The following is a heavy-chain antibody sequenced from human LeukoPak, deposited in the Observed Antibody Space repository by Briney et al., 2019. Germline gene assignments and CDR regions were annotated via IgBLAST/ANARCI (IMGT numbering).Heavy chain of an antibody. J-gene: IGHJ4*02. Sequence: GGSLRLSCAASGFTFSSYWMHWVRQAPGKGLVWASRINSDGSSTSYADSVKGRFTISRDNSKNTLYLQMNSLRAEDTAVYYCARGPSGYHNTGGQGTLVTVSS. CDR3: ARGPSGYHNT. CDR1: GFTFSSYW. V-gene: IGHV3-74*01. D-gene: IGHD5-12*01. CDR2: INSDGSST.